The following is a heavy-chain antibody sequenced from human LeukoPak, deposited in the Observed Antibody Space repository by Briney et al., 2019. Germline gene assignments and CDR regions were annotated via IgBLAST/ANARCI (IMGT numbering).Heavy chain of an antibody. CDR2: IYYSGST. D-gene: IGHD4-11*01. J-gene: IGHJ3*02. CDR3: AREVYSPDAFDI. Sequence: PSETLSLTCTVSGGSISSYYWSWIRQPPGKGLEWIGYIYYSGSTNYNPSLKSRVTISVDTSKNQFSLKLSSVTAADTAVYYCAREVYSPDAFDIWGQGTMVTVSS. CDR1: GGSISSYY. V-gene: IGHV4-59*01.